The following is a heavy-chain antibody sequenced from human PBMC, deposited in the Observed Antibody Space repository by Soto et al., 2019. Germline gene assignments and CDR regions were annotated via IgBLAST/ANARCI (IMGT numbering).Heavy chain of an antibody. D-gene: IGHD3-22*01. CDR2: IYYSGST. Sequence: NPSETLSLTCTVSGGSISSSSYYWGWIRQPPGKGLEWIGSIYYSGSTYYNPSLKSRVTISVDTSKNQFSLKLSSVTAADTAVYYCARDSSGYWPPSHWGQGTLVTVSS. J-gene: IGHJ4*02. V-gene: IGHV4-39*01. CDR1: GGSISSSSYY. CDR3: ARDSSGYWPPSH.